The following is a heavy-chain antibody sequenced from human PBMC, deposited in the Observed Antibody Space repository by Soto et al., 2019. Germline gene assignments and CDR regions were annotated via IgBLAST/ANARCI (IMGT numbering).Heavy chain of an antibody. Sequence: EVELVESGGGVVRPGGSLRLSCAASGFRFDDFGMSWVRQAPGKGLEWVSGITWNRGRTGYADSGKGRSRISRDNAKNSLYLQMDSLRAEDTAFYYCAKDGGVAVAVDAFDLWGQGTMVTVSS. J-gene: IGHJ3*01. D-gene: IGHD6-19*01. CDR2: ITWNRGRT. CDR3: AKDGGVAVAVDAFDL. CDR1: GFRFDDFG. V-gene: IGHV3-20*04.